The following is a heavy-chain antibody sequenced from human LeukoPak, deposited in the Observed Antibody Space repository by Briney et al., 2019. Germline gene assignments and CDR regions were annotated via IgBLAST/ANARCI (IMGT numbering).Heavy chain of an antibody. Sequence: ASVKVSCKASGYTFTSYGISWVRQAPGQGLEWMGWISAYNGNTNYAQKFQGRVTMTTDTSTSTAYMELRSLRSDDTAVYYCARDWELRPGSLGWFDPWGQGTLVIVSS. CDR2: ISAYNGNT. CDR3: ARDWELRPGSLGWFDP. J-gene: IGHJ5*02. D-gene: IGHD1-26*01. V-gene: IGHV1-18*01. CDR1: GYTFTSYG.